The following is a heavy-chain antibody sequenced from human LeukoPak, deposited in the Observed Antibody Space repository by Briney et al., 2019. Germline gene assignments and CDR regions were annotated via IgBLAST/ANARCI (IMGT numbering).Heavy chain of an antibody. V-gene: IGHV1-8*01. D-gene: IGHD2-2*01. CDR2: MNPNSGNT. CDR1: GYTFTSYD. J-gene: IGHJ3*02. CDR3: ARGDIVVVPAAIPEDAFDI. Sequence: ASVKVSCKASGYTFTSYDINWVRQATGQGLEWMGWMNPNSGNTGYAQKFQGRVTMTRNTSISTAYMELSSLRSEDTAVYYCARGDIVVVPAAIPEDAFDIWGQGTMVTVSS.